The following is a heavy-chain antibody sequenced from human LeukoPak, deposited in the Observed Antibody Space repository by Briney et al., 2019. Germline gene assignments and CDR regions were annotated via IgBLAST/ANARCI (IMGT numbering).Heavy chain of an antibody. Sequence: GGSLRLSCAASGFTFSDYYMSWIRQAPGKGLEWVSYISSSSSYTNYADSVKGRFTISRDNAKNSLYLQMNSLRAEGTAVYYCARDQYSSGWWGIDYWGQGTLVTVSS. J-gene: IGHJ4*02. CDR2: ISSSSSYT. V-gene: IGHV3-11*06. D-gene: IGHD6-19*01. CDR1: GFTFSDYY. CDR3: ARDQYSSGWWGIDY.